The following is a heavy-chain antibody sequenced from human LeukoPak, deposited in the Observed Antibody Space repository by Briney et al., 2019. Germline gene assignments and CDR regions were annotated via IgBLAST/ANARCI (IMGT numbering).Heavy chain of an antibody. CDR3: ASPGDCSITSCYILDY. CDR1: GFAFLNYG. Sequence: GGSLRLSCAASGFAFLNYGMSWVRQAPGKGLEWVSAISGSGVTTYYAGSVKGRFTISRDNSKNTLYLQMNSLRAEDTAVYHCASPGDCSITSCYILDYWGQGTLVTVSS. D-gene: IGHD2-2*02. V-gene: IGHV3-23*01. J-gene: IGHJ4*02. CDR2: ISGSGVTT.